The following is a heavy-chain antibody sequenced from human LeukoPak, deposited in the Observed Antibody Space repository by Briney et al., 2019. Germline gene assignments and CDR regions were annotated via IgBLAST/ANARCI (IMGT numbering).Heavy chain of an antibody. D-gene: IGHD6-19*01. CDR1: GGTFSSYA. CDR2: IIPIFGTA. Sequence: SVKVSCKASGGTFSSYAISWVRQAPGQGLEWMGGIIPIFGTANYAQKFQGRVTITADKSTSTAYMELSSLRSEDTAVYYCARGAVADLYYYYYMDVWGKGTTVTVSS. J-gene: IGHJ6*03. CDR3: ARGAVADLYYYYYMDV. V-gene: IGHV1-69*06.